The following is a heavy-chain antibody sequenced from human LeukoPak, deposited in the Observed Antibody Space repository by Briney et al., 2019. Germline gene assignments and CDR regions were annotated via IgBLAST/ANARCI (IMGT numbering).Heavy chain of an antibody. D-gene: IGHD5-18*01. J-gene: IGHJ2*01. V-gene: IGHV4-59*08. Sequence: SETLSLTCTVSGGSISGYYWGWIRQPPGKGLEWIGYIYYSGSTNYNASLKSRVTISVDTSKNQFSLKLSSVTAADTAVYFCARLVPGYGYDWYFDLWGRGTLVTVSS. CDR1: GGSISGYY. CDR3: ARLVPGYGYDWYFDL. CDR2: IYYSGST.